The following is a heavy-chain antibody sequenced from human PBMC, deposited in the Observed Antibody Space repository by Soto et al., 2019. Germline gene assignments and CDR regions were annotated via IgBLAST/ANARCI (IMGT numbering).Heavy chain of an antibody. J-gene: IGHJ4*02. Sequence: LEPLSLTCTVSGGSIRSSDFYWGWLRKTPGKGLEWIGYIYYSGSTNYNPSLKSRVTISVDTSKNQFSLKLSSVTAADTAVYYCARVQAVAGTVLDYWGQGTLVTVSS. V-gene: IGHV4-61*08. CDR3: ARVQAVAGTVLDY. D-gene: IGHD6-19*01. CDR1: GGSIRSSDFY. CDR2: IYYSGST.